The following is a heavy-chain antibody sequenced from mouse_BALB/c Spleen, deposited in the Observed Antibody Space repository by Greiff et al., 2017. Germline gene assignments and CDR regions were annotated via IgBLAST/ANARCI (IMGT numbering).Heavy chain of an antibody. Sequence: QVQLQQSGAELVKPGASVKLSCKASGYTFTSYYMYWVKQRPGQGLEWIGEINPSNGGTNFNEKFKSKATLTVDKSSSTAYMQLSSLTSEDSAVYYCTRYLYAMDYWGQGTSVTVSS. V-gene: IGHV1S81*02. CDR1: GYTFTSYY. CDR3: TRYLYAMDY. CDR2: INPSNGGT. J-gene: IGHJ4*01.